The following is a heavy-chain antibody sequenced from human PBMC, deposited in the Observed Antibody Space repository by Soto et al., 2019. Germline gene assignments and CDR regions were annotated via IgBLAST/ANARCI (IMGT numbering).Heavy chain of an antibody. CDR1: GFTFSSYG. D-gene: IGHD2-2*01. CDR2: ISYDGSNK. Sequence: GGSLRLSCAASGFTFSSYGMHWVRQAPGKGLEWVAVISYDGSNKYYADSVKGRFTISRDNSKNTLYLQMNSLRAEDTAVYYCAKDLYCSNTSCPSLQWPVPFVWGQGTLVTVSS. J-gene: IGHJ4*02. CDR3: AKDLYCSNTSCPSLQWPVPFV. V-gene: IGHV3-30*18.